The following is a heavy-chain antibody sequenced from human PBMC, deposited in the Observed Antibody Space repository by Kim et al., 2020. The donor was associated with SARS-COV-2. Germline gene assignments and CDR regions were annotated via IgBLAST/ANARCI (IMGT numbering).Heavy chain of an antibody. J-gene: IGHJ6*02. CDR2: ISGDGGST. D-gene: IGHD2-2*01. Sequence: GGSLRLSCAASGFTFDDYAMHWVRQAPGKGLEWVSLISGDGGSTYYADSVKGRFTISRDNSKNSLYLQMNSLRTEDTALYYCAKDLYCSSTSCPTTYYYYYGMDVWGQGTTVTVSS. CDR3: AKDLYCSSTSCPTTYYYYYGMDV. CDR1: GFTFDDYA. V-gene: IGHV3-43*02.